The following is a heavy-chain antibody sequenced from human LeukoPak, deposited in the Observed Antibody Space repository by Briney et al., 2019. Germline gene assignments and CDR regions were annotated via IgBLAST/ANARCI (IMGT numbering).Heavy chain of an antibody. Sequence: GGSLRLSCAASGFTFSNYDMSWVRQAPGEGMEWVSTISGSGGSTYYADSVKGRFTISRDNCRDTLYLQMNSLRAADTAVYSCAKAIGYSYGSYYYMDVWGKGTTVTVSS. CDR3: AKAIGYSYGSYYYMDV. J-gene: IGHJ6*03. V-gene: IGHV3-23*01. D-gene: IGHD5-18*01. CDR2: ISGSGGST. CDR1: GFTFSNYD.